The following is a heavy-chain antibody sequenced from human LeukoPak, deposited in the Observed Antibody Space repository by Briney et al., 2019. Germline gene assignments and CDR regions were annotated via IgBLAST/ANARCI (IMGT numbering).Heavy chain of an antibody. J-gene: IGHJ5*02. CDR1: GGTFSSYT. CDR3: ASTIYCSSTSCTRGSYWFDP. Sequence: SVKVSFKASGGTFSSYTISWVRQAPGQGLEWMGRIIPILGIANYAQKFEGRVTITADKSTSTAYMELSSLRSEDTAVYYCASTIYCSSTSCTRGSYWFDPWGQGTLVTVSS. CDR2: IIPILGIA. D-gene: IGHD2-2*01. V-gene: IGHV1-69*02.